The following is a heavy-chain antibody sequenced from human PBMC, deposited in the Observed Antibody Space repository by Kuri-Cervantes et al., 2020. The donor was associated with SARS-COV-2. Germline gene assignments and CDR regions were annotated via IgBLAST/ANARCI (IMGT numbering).Heavy chain of an antibody. Sequence: GESLKIPCAASGFTVSSHYMSWVRQAPGKGLEWLSVIYRGGSTYYADSVKGGFTIFSDNSKNTLYHQMISLRAEDTAVYYCARDRPTWIHTFDYWGQGTLVTVSS. CDR2: IYRGGST. V-gene: IGHV3-66*01. J-gene: IGHJ4*02. D-gene: IGHD5-18*01. CDR1: GFTVSSHY. CDR3: ARDRPTWIHTFDY.